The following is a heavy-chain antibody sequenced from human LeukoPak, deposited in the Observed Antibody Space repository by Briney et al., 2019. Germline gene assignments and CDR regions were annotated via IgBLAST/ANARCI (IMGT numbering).Heavy chain of an antibody. V-gene: IGHV6-1*01. J-gene: IGHJ4*02. CDR3: ADSNKGRFDY. D-gene: IGHD3-10*01. CDR1: GDSVSSNSAA. CDR2: TFYRSKWYN. Sequence: SQTLSLTCAISGDSVSSNSAAWNSIRQSPSRGLEWQGRTFYRSKWYNDYALAVKSRITINPDTSKNQFSLQLNSVIPEDTAVYYCADSNKGRFDYWGQGTLVSDSS.